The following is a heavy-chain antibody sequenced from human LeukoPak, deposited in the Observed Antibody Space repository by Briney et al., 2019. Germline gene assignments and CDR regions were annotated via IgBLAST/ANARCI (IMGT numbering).Heavy chain of an antibody. CDR2: ISYDGSNK. CDR3: AREQVRMGWSFDY. J-gene: IGHJ4*02. D-gene: IGHD2-8*01. CDR1: GFTFSSYE. Sequence: GGSLRLSCAASGFTFSSYEMNWVRQAPGKGLEWVAVISYDGSNKYYADSVKGRFTISRDNSKNTLYLQMNSLRAEDTAVYYCAREQVRMGWSFDYWGQGTLVTVSS. V-gene: IGHV3-30*04.